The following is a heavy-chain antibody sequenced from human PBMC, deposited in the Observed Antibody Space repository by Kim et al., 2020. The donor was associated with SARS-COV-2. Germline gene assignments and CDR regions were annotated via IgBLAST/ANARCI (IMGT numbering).Heavy chain of an antibody. CDR2: GST. V-gene: IGHV4-30-2*05. CDR3: ATAAGDAFDI. J-gene: IGHJ3*02. D-gene: IGHD6-13*01. Sequence: GSTYANPSLKSRSTISTDTSKNHFSLTLTSVTTADTAVYYCATAAGDAFDIWGQGTMVTVSS.